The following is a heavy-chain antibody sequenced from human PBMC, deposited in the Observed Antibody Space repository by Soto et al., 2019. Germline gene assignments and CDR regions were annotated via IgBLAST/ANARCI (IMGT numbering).Heavy chain of an antibody. Sequence: QVQLVQSGAEVKKPGSSVKVSCKASGDTFNFYTISWVRQAPGQGLEWMGRIIPMLGMSNYAQKFQDRVTIIADKSXXXXXXXXXXXXXXXXXXYYCAXXXXXGSRPFDYWGQGTLVTVSS. V-gene: IGHV1-69*02. CDR3: AXXXXXGSRPFDY. CDR2: IIPMLGMS. CDR1: GDTFNFYT. D-gene: IGHD3-10*01. J-gene: IGHJ4*02.